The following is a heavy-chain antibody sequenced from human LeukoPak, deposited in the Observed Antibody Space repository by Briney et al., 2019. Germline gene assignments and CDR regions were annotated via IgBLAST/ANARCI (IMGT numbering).Heavy chain of an antibody. J-gene: IGHJ6*03. Sequence: PSETLSLTCTVSGYSISSGYYWGWIRQPPGKGLEWIGSIYHSGSTYYNPSLKSRVTISVDTSKNQFSLKLSSVTAADTAVYYCARMSSGAYYYYYYMDVWGKGTTVTVSS. CDR3: ARMSSGAYYYYYYMDV. CDR2: IYHSGST. CDR1: GYSISSGYY. V-gene: IGHV4-38-2*02. D-gene: IGHD3-22*01.